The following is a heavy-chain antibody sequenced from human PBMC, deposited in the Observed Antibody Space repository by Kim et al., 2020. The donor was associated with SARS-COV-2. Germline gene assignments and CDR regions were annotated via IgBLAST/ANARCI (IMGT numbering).Heavy chain of an antibody. CDR2: ILYDGSNK. V-gene: IGHV3-30*18. CDR1: GFTFSNYG. CDR3: AKDGADSSGWYYFDY. D-gene: IGHD6-19*01. Sequence: GGSLRLSCAASGFTFSNYGMHWVRQAPGKGLEWVAVILYDGSNKYYADSVKGRFTISRDNSKNTLYLQMNSLRAEDTAVYYCAKDGADSSGWYYFDYWGQGTLVTVSS. J-gene: IGHJ4*02.